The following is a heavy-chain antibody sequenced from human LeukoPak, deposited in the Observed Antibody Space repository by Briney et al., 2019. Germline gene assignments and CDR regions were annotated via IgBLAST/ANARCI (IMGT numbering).Heavy chain of an antibody. J-gene: IGHJ6*02. Sequence: GGSLRLSCAASGFTFNSCAMNWVRQAPGKGLEWVSTISGTGSSTYYADSVKGRLTISRDNSKNTLYLQMNSPRAEDTAVYYCAKDLYSCGRDMDVWGQGTTVTVSS. V-gene: IGHV3-23*01. CDR3: AKDLYSCGRDMDV. D-gene: IGHD6-19*01. CDR2: ISGTGSST. CDR1: GFTFNSCA.